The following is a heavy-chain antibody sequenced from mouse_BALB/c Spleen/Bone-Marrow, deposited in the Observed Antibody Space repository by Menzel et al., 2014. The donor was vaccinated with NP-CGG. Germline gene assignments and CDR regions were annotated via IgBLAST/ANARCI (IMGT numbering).Heavy chain of an antibody. Sequence: QVQLQQSGPELVKPGASVKMSCKASGYTFTSYHIHWVKQRPGQGLEWIGWIYPGDGSTKYNEKFKGKTTLTADKSSSTAYMLLSSLTSEDSAIYFCARGELPYYFDYWGQGTTLTVSS. CDR2: IYPGDGST. J-gene: IGHJ2*01. V-gene: IGHV1S56*01. CDR1: GYTFTSYH. CDR3: ARGELPYYFDY.